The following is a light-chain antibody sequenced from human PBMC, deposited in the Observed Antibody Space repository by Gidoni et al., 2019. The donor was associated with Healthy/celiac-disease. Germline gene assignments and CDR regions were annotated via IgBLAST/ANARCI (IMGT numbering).Light chain of an antibody. CDR1: QSISSW. CDR3: QKYNSYSLT. V-gene: IGKV1-5*03. J-gene: IGKJ1*01. CDR2: KAS. Sequence: DIQMTHSPSTLSASVGDRVTITCRASQSISSWLAWYQQKPGKDPKLLIYKASSLESGVPSRCSGSGSGTEFTLTISSLQPDDIATYYSQKYNSYSLTFGQGTKVEIK.